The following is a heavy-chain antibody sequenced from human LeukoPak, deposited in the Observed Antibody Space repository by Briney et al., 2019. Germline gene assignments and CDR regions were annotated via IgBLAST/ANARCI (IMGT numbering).Heavy chain of an antibody. CDR3: ARHDDHYNSDDAFDI. J-gene: IGHJ3*02. CDR2: IYYSGST. D-gene: IGHD3-22*01. V-gene: IGHV4-59*08. Sequence: SETLSLTCIVSGGSINSYYWSWIRQPPGKGLEWIGSIYYSGSTKYNPSLKSRVTISVDTSKSQFSLKLNPVTAADTAVYYCARHDDHYNSDDAFDIWGQGTMVTVSS. CDR1: GGSINSYY.